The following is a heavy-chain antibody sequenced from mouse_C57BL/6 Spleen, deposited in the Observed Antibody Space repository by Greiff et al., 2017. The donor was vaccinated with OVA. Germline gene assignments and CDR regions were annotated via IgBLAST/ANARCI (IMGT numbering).Heavy chain of an antibody. CDR3: ARGTTGWYFDV. J-gene: IGHJ1*03. D-gene: IGHD1-1*01. Sequence: QVQLQQPGAELVMPGASVKLSCKASGYTFTSYWMHWVKQRPGQGLEWIGEIDPSDSYTNYNQKFKGKSTLTVDKSSSTAYMQLSSLTSEDSAVYYCARGTTGWYFDVWGTGTTVTVSS. V-gene: IGHV1-69*01. CDR2: IDPSDSYT. CDR1: GYTFTSYW.